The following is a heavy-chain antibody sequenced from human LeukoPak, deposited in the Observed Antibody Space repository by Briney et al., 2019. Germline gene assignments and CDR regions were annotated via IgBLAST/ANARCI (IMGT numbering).Heavy chain of an antibody. CDR1: GFTFSSYS. V-gene: IGHV3-21*01. CDR3: ARAASRDSNYYMDV. Sequence: PGGSLRLSCADSGFTFSSYSMNWVRQAPGKGLGWVSSISSSSSYIYYADSVKRRFTISRDNAKNSLYLQMNSLRAEDTAVYYCARAASRDSNYYMDVWGKGTTVTVSS. D-gene: IGHD4-11*01. J-gene: IGHJ6*03. CDR2: ISSSSSYI.